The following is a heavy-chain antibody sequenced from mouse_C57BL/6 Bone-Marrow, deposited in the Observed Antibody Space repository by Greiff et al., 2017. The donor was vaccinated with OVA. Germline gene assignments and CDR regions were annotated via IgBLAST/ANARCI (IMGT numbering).Heavy chain of an antibody. D-gene: IGHD2-3*01. CDR3: ARRMFSDGSFAY. J-gene: IGHJ3*01. CDR1: GYTFTSYW. CDR2: IDPSDSYT. V-gene: IGHV1-50*01. Sequence: QVQLQQSGAELVKPGASVKLSCKASGYTFTSYWMQWVKQRPGQGLEWIGEIDPSDSYTTYNPKFKGTATLTVDTSSSTAYMQLSSLTSEDSAVYYCARRMFSDGSFAYWGQGTLVTVSA.